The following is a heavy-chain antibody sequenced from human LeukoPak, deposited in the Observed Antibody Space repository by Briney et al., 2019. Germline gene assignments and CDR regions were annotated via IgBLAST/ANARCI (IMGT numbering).Heavy chain of an antibody. J-gene: IGHJ4*02. D-gene: IGHD2-15*01. CDR2: IEQDGSEK. CDR3: ARGQDSPRF. V-gene: IGHV3-7*03. Sequence: PGGSLRLSCAASGFTFSSYWMSWVRQAPGKGLEWVANIEQDGSEKYYVDSVKGRFIISRDNTKNSLYLQMNSLRAEDTAVYYCARGQDSPRFWGQGTLVTVSS. CDR1: GFTFSSYW.